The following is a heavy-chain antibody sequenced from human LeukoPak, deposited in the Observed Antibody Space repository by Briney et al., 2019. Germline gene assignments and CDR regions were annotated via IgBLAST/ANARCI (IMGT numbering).Heavy chain of an antibody. CDR1: GFTFTTYS. D-gene: IGHD1-1*01. CDR2: ISTRDTFI. J-gene: IGHJ3*01. CDR3: ARWKPRSDALDV. V-gene: IGHV3-21*01. Sequence: EGSLRLSCEASGFTFTTYSMTWVRQTPGEGLEWVSSISTRDTFINYADSVKGRFTISRDNAKNSLFLQMTSLRAEDTAMYYCARWKPRSDALDVWGKGTMVMVSS.